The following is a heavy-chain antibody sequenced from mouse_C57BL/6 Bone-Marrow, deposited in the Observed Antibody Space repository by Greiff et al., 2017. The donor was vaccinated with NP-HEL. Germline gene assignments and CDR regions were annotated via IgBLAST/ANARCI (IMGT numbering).Heavy chain of an antibody. J-gene: IGHJ2*01. D-gene: IGHD1-1*01. CDR2: IYPENGDT. Sequence: VQLQQSGAELVRPRASVKLSCTASGFNIKDDYMHWVKQRPEQGLEWIGWIYPENGDTEYASKFQGKATITADTSSNTAYLQLSSLTSEDTAVYYCTTRYYGSYYFDYWGQGTTLTVSS. CDR3: TTRYYGSYYFDY. V-gene: IGHV14-4*01. CDR1: GFNIKDDY.